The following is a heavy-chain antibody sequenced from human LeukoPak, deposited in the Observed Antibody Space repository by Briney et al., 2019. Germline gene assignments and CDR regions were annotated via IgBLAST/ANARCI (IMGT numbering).Heavy chain of an antibody. Sequence: SETLSLTCTVSGGSISSGSYCWRWIRQPAGKGLEWIGRIYTSGSTNYDPSLKSRVTISVDTSKNQFSLKLSSVTAADTAVYYCARFGIYNVYWGQGTLVTVSS. CDR2: IYTSGST. D-gene: IGHD1-1*01. J-gene: IGHJ4*02. CDR3: ARFGIYNVY. V-gene: IGHV4-61*02. CDR1: GGSISSGSYC.